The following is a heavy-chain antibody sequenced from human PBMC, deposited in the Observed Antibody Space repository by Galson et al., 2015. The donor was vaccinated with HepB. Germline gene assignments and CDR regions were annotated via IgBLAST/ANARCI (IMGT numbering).Heavy chain of an antibody. CDR3: ARGSEDNYGSFDY. D-gene: IGHD3-10*01. CDR2: THHSGST. J-gene: IGHJ4*02. V-gene: IGHV4-31*02. Sequence: GLEWIGYTHHSGSTYYNPSLRGRLTISEGMSKNQFSLKLSSVTAADTAIYYCARGSEDNYGSFDYWGQGTLVTVSS.